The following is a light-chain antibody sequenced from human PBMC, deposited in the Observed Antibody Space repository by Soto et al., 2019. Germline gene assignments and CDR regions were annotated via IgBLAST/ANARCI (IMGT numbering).Light chain of an antibody. CDR3: QQRSNWPPFT. V-gene: IGKV3-11*01. Sequence: EFVLTHSPPTLFFSPGERPTPPARASKGVTSNLAWYQQKPGQAPRLLIYDASNRATGIPARFSGSGSGTDFTLTISSLEPEDFAVYYCQQRSNWPPFTFGPGTKVDIK. CDR2: DAS. CDR1: KGVTSN. J-gene: IGKJ3*01.